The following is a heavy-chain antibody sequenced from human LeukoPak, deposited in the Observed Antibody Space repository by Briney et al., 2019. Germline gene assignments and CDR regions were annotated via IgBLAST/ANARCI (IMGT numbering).Heavy chain of an antibody. V-gene: IGHV3-30*02. D-gene: IGHD4-17*01. CDR3: AKTLTTVTRYYYYYYMDV. CDR1: GFTVSSNY. CDR2: IRYDGSNK. J-gene: IGHJ6*03. Sequence: GGSLRLSCAASGFTVSSNYMSWVRQAPGKGLEWVAFIRYDGSNKYYADSVKGRFTISRDNSKNTLYLQMNSLRAEDTAVYYCAKTLTTVTRYYYYYYMDVWGKGTTVTISS.